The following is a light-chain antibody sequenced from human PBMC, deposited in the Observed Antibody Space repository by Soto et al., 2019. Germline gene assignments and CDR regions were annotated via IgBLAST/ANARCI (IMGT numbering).Light chain of an antibody. J-gene: IGKJ4*01. Sequence: EIVMTQSPVTLSVSPGERATLSCRANQSVGSNLAWYQQKPGQAPRFLIHGASTRATGIPVRFSGSGSGTEFTLSISSLQPEDFAVYFCQQYDDWLRLTFGGGTKVDI. CDR3: QQYDDWLRLT. V-gene: IGKV3-15*01. CDR1: QSVGSN. CDR2: GAS.